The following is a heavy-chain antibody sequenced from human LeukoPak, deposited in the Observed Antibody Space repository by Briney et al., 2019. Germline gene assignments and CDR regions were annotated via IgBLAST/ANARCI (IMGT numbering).Heavy chain of an antibody. V-gene: IGHV1-46*01. CDR3: ARDRIYFSGSGYKGYYFDY. CDR2: INPSGGST. D-gene: IGHD3-22*01. CDR1: GYTFTSYY. Sequence: GASVKVSCKASGYTFTSYYMHWVRQAPGQGLEWMGIINPSGGSTSYAQKFQGRVTMTRDTSTSTAYMELRSLRSDDTAVYYCARDRIYFSGSGYKGYYFDYWGQGTLVTVSS. J-gene: IGHJ4*02.